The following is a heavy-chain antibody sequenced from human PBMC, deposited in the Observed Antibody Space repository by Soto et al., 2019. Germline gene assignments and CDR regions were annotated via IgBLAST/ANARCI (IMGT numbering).Heavy chain of an antibody. J-gene: IGHJ4*02. CDR2: IKSKTDGGTT. Sequence: GGSLRLSCASSGFTFSNAWMSWVRQAPGKGLEWVGRIKSKTDGGTTDYAAPVKGRFTISRDDSKNTLYLQMNSLKTEDTAVYYCTTDLSVMYYYDSSGYYPEYWGQGTLVTVS. D-gene: IGHD3-22*01. CDR1: GFTFSNAW. CDR3: TTDLSVMYYYDSSGYYPEY. V-gene: IGHV3-15*01.